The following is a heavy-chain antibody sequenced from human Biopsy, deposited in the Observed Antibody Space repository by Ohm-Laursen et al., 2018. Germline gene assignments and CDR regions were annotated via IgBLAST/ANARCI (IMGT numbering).Heavy chain of an antibody. D-gene: IGHD6-19*01. Sequence: SDTLSLTWTVSGGSISGSSWSWIRQAPGRGLEWVGYISYSGSTRNNPSLKSRITISVDTSKNKISLKVTSVTAADTAVYYCAKHGSGWTGDDALHIWGQGTMVTVSS. CDR1: GGSISGSS. CDR3: AKHGSGWTGDDALHI. J-gene: IGHJ3*02. V-gene: IGHV4-59*08. CDR2: ISYSGST.